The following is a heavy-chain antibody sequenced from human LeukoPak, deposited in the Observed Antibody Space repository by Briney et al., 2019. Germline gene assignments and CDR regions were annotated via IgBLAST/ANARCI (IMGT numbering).Heavy chain of an antibody. D-gene: IGHD5-24*01. CDR2: ISYDGSDK. V-gene: IGHV3-30*03. Sequence: GRSLRLSCAASGFTFSSYGMHWVRQAPGKGLEWVSFISYDGSDKYYADSVKGRFTISRDNSKNTLYLQMNSLRAEDTAVYYCASRDKGYYYGMDVWGQGTTVTVSS. CDR1: GFTFSSYG. CDR3: ASRDKGYYYGMDV. J-gene: IGHJ6*02.